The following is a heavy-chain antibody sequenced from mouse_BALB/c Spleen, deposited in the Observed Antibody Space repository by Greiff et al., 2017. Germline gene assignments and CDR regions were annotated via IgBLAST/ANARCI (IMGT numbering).Heavy chain of an antibody. J-gene: IGHJ1*01. V-gene: IGHV1-5*01. D-gene: IGHD2-2*01. CDR1: GYTFTSYW. CDR3: TRNYGYDWYFDV. CDR2: IYPGNSDT. Sequence: EVQLKQSGTVLARPGASVKMSCKASGYTFTSYWMHWVKQRPGQGLEWIGAIYPGNSDTSYNQKFKGKAKLTAVTSTSTAYMELSSLTNEDSAVYYWTRNYGYDWYFDVWGAGTTVTVSS.